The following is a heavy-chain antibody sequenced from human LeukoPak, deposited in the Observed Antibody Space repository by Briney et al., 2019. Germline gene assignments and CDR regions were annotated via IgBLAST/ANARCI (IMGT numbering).Heavy chain of an antibody. Sequence: SETLSLTCTVSGGSISSGDYYWSWIRQPPGKGLEWIGYIYYSGSTYYNPSLKSRVTISVDTSKNQFSLKLSSVTAADTAVYYCARGGLMIVAVAANFDYWGQGTLVTVSS. CDR1: GGSISSGDYY. CDR3: ARGGLMIVAVAANFDY. D-gene: IGHD6-19*01. CDR2: IYYSGST. V-gene: IGHV4-30-4*01. J-gene: IGHJ4*02.